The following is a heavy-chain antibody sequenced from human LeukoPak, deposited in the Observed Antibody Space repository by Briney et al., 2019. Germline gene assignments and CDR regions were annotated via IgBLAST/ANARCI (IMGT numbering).Heavy chain of an antibody. Sequence: PSETLSLTCSVSLGSISSSDYYWGWIRQSPGKGLEWIGTMFYNGATKTNPSLSSRVSMSIDTSKNQFSLKLSSVTAADTAVYYCGGLERLRGYDYWGQGTLVTVSS. D-gene: IGHD1-1*01. CDR2: MFYNGAT. CDR3: GGLERLRGYDY. V-gene: IGHV4-39*01. CDR1: LGSISSSDYY. J-gene: IGHJ4*02.